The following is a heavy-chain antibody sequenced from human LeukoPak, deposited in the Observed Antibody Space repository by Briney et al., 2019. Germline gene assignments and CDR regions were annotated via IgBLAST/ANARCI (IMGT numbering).Heavy chain of an antibody. Sequence: VASVKVSCKASGYIFGDYYIHWVRQAPGQGLEYMGWINPNGGGPNYAQRFKGRVTLTKDTSINTVYMEMTGLTSDDTAVFYCARGGLAVAGKTLFHFDNWGQGTLVTVSS. V-gene: IGHV1-2*02. CDR1: GYIFGDYY. D-gene: IGHD6-19*01. J-gene: IGHJ4*02. CDR2: INPNGGGP. CDR3: ARGGLAVAGKTLFHFDN.